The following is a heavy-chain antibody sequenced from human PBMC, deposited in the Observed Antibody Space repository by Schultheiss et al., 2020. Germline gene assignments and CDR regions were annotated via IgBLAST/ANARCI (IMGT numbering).Heavy chain of an antibody. CDR2: IKSKTDGGTT. J-gene: IGHJ5*02. Sequence: GGSLRLSCAASGFTFSNAWMSWVLQAPGKGLEWVGRIKSKTDGGTTDYAAPVKGRFTISRDDSKNTLYLQMNSLKTEDTAVYYCTTGYCSSTSCYTGWFDPWGQGTLVTVSS. CDR3: TTGYCSSTSCYTGWFDP. V-gene: IGHV3-15*01. D-gene: IGHD2-2*02. CDR1: GFTFSNAW.